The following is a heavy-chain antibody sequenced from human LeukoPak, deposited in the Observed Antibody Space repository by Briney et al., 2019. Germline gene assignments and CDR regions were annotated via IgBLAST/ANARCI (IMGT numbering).Heavy chain of an antibody. Sequence: SVKVSCKASGGTFSSYAISWVRQAPGQGLEWMGGIIPIFGTANYAQKFQGRVTITTDESTSTAYMELSSLRSEDTAVYYCARSTKQQLVHTDAFDIWGQGTMVTVSS. V-gene: IGHV1-69*05. CDR1: GGTFSSYA. J-gene: IGHJ3*02. CDR2: IIPIFGTA. D-gene: IGHD6-13*01. CDR3: ARSTKQQLVHTDAFDI.